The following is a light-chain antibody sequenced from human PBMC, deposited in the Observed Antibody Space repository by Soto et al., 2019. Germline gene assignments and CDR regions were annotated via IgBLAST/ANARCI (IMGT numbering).Light chain of an antibody. CDR2: DVN. J-gene: IGLJ2*01. CDR1: SSDIGGFNY. Sequence: QSVLTQPASVSGSPGQSITFSCTGSSSDIGGFNYVSWYQQHPGKAPKLMIFDVNNRPSGVSDRFSGSKSDNTASLTISGLQSEDEADYYCSSYTDNSTLNTLVLFGGGTKLTVL. CDR3: SSYTDNSTLNTLVL. V-gene: IGLV2-14*01.